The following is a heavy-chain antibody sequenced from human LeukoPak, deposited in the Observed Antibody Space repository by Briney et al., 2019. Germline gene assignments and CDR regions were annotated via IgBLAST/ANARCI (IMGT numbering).Heavy chain of an antibody. CDR3: ARDKGTGWFDP. CDR2: IYYSGST. D-gene: IGHD1-14*01. Sequence: SETLSLTCTVSGGSISSYYWSWIRQPPGKGLEWIGYIYYSGSTNYNPSLKSRVTISVDTSKNQFSLKLSSATAADTAVYYCARDKGTGWFDPWGQGTLVTVSS. V-gene: IGHV4-59*01. CDR1: GGSISSYY. J-gene: IGHJ5*02.